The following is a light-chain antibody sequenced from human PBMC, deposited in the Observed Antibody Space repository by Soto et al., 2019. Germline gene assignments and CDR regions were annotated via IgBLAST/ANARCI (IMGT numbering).Light chain of an antibody. V-gene: IGLV2-14*01. Sequence: QSVLTQPASVSGSPGQSITISCTGTSSDVGGYNYVSWYQQHPGKAPKLMIYEVSNRPSGVSNRFSGSKSGNMASLTISGLQAGDEADYYCTSYTSSSTLDVFGTGTKVTVL. CDR1: SSDVGGYNY. CDR2: EVS. CDR3: TSYTSSSTLDV. J-gene: IGLJ1*01.